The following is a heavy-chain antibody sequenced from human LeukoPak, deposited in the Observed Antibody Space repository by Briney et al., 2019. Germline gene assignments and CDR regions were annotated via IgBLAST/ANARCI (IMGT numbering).Heavy chain of an antibody. J-gene: IGHJ3*02. CDR3: AREVGDADTTYSDAFDI. CDR2: IHNTGNA. CDR1: GGSFGSGDYY. D-gene: IGHD1-26*01. Sequence: SETLSLTCTVSGGSFGSGDYYWSWVRQPPGKGLERIGYIHNTGNAYYNPSLKSRVTVSIDTSRNQFSLKVTSVTAADTAVYYCAREVGDADTTYSDAFDIWGQGTMVTVSS. V-gene: IGHV4-30-4*08.